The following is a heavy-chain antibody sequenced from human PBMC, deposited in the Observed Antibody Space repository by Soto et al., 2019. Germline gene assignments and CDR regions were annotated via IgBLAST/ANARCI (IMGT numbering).Heavy chain of an antibody. V-gene: IGHV5-51*01. J-gene: IGHJ6*02. D-gene: IGHD1-26*01. CDR1: GYSFTSYW. CDR2: IYPGDSDT. CDR3: ARHTGRWEGSSGMDV. Sequence: PGESLKISCKGSGYSFTSYWIGWVRQMPGKGLEWMGIIYPGDSDTRYSPSFQGQVTISADKSISTAYLQWSSLKASDTAMYYCARHTGRWEGSSGMDVWGQGTTVTVSS.